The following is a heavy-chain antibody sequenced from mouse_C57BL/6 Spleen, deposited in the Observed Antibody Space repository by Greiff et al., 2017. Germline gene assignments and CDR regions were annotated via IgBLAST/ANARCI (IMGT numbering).Heavy chain of an antibody. CDR1: GFTFSDYY. CDR3: ARVPYGNYFDY. V-gene: IGHV5-16*01. Sequence: EVKLVESAGGLVQPGSSMQLSCTASGFTFSDYYMAWVRQVPEKGLEWVANINYDGSSTYYLDPLKSRFIISRDNAKNILYLQMSSLKSEDTATYYCARVPYGNYFDYWSQGTTLTGSS. CDR2: INYDGSST. D-gene: IGHD2-1*01. J-gene: IGHJ2*01.